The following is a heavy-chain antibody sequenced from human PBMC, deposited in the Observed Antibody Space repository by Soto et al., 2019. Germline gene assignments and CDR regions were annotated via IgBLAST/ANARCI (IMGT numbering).Heavy chain of an antibody. CDR3: GRSPQWVAKGGMDV. V-gene: IGHV3-30*03. J-gene: IGHJ6*02. CDR1: GFTFSSYS. D-gene: IGHD6-19*01. CDR2: MSNDGIKK. Sequence: QVQLVESGGVVVQPGGSLRLSCAASGFTFSSYSVQWVRQGPGKGREWVAVMSNDGIKKNYGESAKGRFTISRDNSKNTLYLQMNSLRTEDTAVYYCGRSPQWVAKGGMDVWGRGTAVTVSS.